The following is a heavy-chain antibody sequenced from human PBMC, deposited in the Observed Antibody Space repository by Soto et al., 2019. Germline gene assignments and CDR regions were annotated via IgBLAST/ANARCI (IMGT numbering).Heavy chain of an antibody. V-gene: IGHV3-9*01. CDR3: ATSLGNCSGGSCFHY. CDR1: GFTFDDYA. Sequence: EVQLVESGGGLVQPGRSLRLSCAASGFTFDDYAMHWVRQAPGKGLEWVSGISWNSGSIGYADSVKGRFTISRDNAKNSLYLQMNSLRAEDTALYYCATSLGNCSGGSCFHYWGQGTLVTVSS. D-gene: IGHD2-15*01. J-gene: IGHJ4*02. CDR2: ISWNSGSI.